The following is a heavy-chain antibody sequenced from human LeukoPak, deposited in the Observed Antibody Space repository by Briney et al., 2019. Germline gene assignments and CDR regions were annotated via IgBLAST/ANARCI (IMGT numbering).Heavy chain of an antibody. CDR3: ARDLGIAAAGSMDY. CDR1: GFTFSSYA. V-gene: IGHV3-23*01. Sequence: PGGSLRLSCAASGFTFSSYAMSWVRQAPGKGLEWVSAISGSGGSTYYADSVKGRFTISRDNSKNTLYLQMNSLRAEDTAVYYCARDLGIAAAGSMDYWGQGTLVTVSS. CDR2: ISGSGGST. D-gene: IGHD6-13*01. J-gene: IGHJ4*02.